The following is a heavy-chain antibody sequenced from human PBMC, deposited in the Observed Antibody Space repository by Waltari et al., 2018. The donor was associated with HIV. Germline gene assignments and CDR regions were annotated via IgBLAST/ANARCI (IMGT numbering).Heavy chain of an antibody. CDR1: VYTFISYG. Sequence: QVQLVHAGAGVNKHGALVKVCCMDSVYTFISYGCSWRRQAPGKGVEWMGWISAYNSNTNNAQKLHGRGTITTDTSTSTAYKEQRSLISDDAAVYYCARDTGPTLFDYWGQRTLVTVSS. CDR3: ARDTGPTLFDY. J-gene: IGHJ4*02. CDR2: ISAYNSNT. V-gene: IGHV1-18*01.